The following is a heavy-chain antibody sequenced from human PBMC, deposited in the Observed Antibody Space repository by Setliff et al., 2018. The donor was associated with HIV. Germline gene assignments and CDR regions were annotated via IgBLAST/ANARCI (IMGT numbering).Heavy chain of an antibody. Sequence: ASVKVSCKASGYTFTNYAVHWVRQAPGQRLEWMGWINAGNGNTESLQKFQGRVTITRDTSASTAYMELTSLRSEDTAVYYCAREVEAARGFNAFDIWGQGTMVTVSS. CDR2: INAGNGNT. J-gene: IGHJ3*02. CDR1: GYTFTNYA. V-gene: IGHV1-3*01. D-gene: IGHD6-6*01. CDR3: AREVEAARGFNAFDI.